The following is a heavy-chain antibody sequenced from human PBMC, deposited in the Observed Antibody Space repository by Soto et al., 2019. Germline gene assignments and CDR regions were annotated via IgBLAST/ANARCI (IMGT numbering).Heavy chain of an antibody. CDR2: IYPGDSDT. CDR3: ARPSALGDPDY. Sequence: GQSLKLSCTVSGYSFTIYLIGCDLQMPGKGLEWMGIIYPGDSDTRYSPSFQGQVTIPADKSISTAYLQWSSLKASDTAMYYCARPSALGDPDYWGQGNLVTVSS. CDR1: GYSFTIYL. V-gene: IGHV5-51*01. J-gene: IGHJ4*02. D-gene: IGHD2-21*02.